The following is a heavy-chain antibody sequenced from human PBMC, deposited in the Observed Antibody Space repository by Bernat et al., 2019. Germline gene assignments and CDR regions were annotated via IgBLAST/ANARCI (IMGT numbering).Heavy chain of an antibody. J-gene: IGHJ6*02. V-gene: IGHV3-7*02. CDR1: GFTFSGYW. D-gene: IGHD6-13*01. Sequence: EVQLVESGGGLVQPGGSLRLSCEVSGFTFSGYWMTWVRQAPGKGLEWVANIKQDGSDKYYVDSVKGRFTISRDNAKNSLYVQMDSLRAEDTAVYYCAKCIATPGRIYYYDYGRDVWGQGAKVTVSS. CDR2: IKQDGSDK. CDR3: AKCIATPGRIYYYDYGRDV.